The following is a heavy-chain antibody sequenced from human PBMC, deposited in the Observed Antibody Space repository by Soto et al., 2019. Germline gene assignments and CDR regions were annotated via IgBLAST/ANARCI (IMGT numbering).Heavy chain of an antibody. CDR3: ARNKVVVVPAAISNYYYGMDV. Sequence: ASVKVSCKASGYTFTSYGISWVRQAPGQGLEWMGWISAYNGNTNYAQKLQGRVTMTTDTSTSTAYMELRSLRSDDTAVYYCARNKVVVVPAAISNYYYGMDVWGQGTTVTVSS. CDR2: ISAYNGNT. CDR1: GYTFTSYG. V-gene: IGHV1-18*01. D-gene: IGHD2-2*01. J-gene: IGHJ6*02.